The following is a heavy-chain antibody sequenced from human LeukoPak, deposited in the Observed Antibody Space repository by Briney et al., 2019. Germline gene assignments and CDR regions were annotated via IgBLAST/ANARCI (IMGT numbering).Heavy chain of an antibody. Sequence: GRSLRLSCAASGFTFSSYAMHWVRQAPGKGLEWVAVISYDGSNKYYADSVKGRFTISRDNSKNTLYLQMNSLSAEDTAVYYCARGGDPGAFDIWGQGTMVTVSS. J-gene: IGHJ3*02. V-gene: IGHV3-30-3*01. CDR3: ARGGDPGAFDI. D-gene: IGHD2-21*02. CDR1: GFTFSSYA. CDR2: ISYDGSNK.